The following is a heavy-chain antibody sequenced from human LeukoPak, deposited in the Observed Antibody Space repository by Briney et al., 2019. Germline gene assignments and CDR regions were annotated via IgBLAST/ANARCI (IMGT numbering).Heavy chain of an antibody. CDR2: IIPILGIA. J-gene: IGHJ6*04. V-gene: IGHV1-69*04. CDR3: ARGVGARDGYNGFYYGMDV. Sequence: SVKVSCKASGGTFSSYAISWVRRAPGQGLEWMGRIIPILGIANYAQKFQGRVTITADKSTSTAYMELSSLRSEDTAVYYCARGVGARDGYNGFYYGMDVWGTGTTVTVSS. CDR1: GGTFSSYA. D-gene: IGHD5-24*01.